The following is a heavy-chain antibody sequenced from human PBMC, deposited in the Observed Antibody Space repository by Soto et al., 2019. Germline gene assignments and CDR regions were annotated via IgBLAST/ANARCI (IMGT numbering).Heavy chain of an antibody. Sequence: QVQLQESGPGLVKPSQTLSLTCTVSGGSISSGGYYWSWIRQHPGKGLEWIGYIYYSGSTYYNPSLKSRVTISVDTSKNHFSLKLSSVTAADTAVYYCERLYGSGSYYNYWYFDLWGRGTLVTVSS. CDR3: ERLYGSGSYYNYWYFDL. J-gene: IGHJ2*01. D-gene: IGHD3-10*01. CDR2: IYYSGST. V-gene: IGHV4-31*03. CDR1: GGSISSGGYY.